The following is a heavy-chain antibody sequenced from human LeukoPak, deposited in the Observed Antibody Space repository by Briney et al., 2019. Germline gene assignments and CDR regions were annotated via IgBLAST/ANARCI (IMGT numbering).Heavy chain of an antibody. Sequence: GGSLRLSCAASGFTLSNYAIHWVRQASGKGLEWVAVISFDGSNKYYADSVNGRFTISRDTSKNTLYLQMNSLRAEDTAVYYCAAFDYWGQGTLVTVSS. CDR2: ISFDGSNK. J-gene: IGHJ4*02. CDR3: AAFDY. CDR1: GFTLSNYA. V-gene: IGHV3-30-3*01.